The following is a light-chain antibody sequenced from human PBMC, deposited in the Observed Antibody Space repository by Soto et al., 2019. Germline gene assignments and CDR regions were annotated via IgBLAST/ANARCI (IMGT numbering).Light chain of an antibody. CDR3: SSYTSASTPLV. CDR2: DVS. CDR1: GSDVGGYNY. J-gene: IGLJ2*01. Sequence: QSVLTQPASVSGSPGQSITISCTGTGSDVGGYNYVSWYQQHPGKAPKVMIYDVSNRPSGVSNRFSGSKSGNTDSLTISGLQAEDEADYYCSSYTSASTPLVFGGGTKLTVL. V-gene: IGLV2-14*01.